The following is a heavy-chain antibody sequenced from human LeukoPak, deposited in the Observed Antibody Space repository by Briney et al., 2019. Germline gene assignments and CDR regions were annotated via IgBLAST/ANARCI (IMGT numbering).Heavy chain of an antibody. CDR2: ISYDGSNK. V-gene: IGHV3-30-3*01. J-gene: IGHJ4*02. CDR3: ARGVYGGNIPDY. Sequence: GGSLRLSCAASGFTFRSSTMYSVPQAPGKGLEWVAVISYDGSNKYYADSVKGRFTISRDNSKNTLYLQMNSLRAEDTAVYYCARGVYGGNIPDYWGQGTLVTVSS. D-gene: IGHD4-23*01. CDR1: GFTFRSST.